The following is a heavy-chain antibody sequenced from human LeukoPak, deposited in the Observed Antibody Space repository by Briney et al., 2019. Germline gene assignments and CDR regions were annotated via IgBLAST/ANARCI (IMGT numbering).Heavy chain of an antibody. CDR1: GYTFTGYY. Sequence: ASVKVPCKASGYTFTGYYMDWVRQAPGQGLEWMGRINPNSGGTNYAQKFQGRVTMTRDTSISTAYMELSRLRSDDTAVYYCAREDNLGSGSSPIDYWGQGTLVTVSS. V-gene: IGHV1-2*06. CDR2: INPNSGGT. CDR3: AREDNLGSGSSPIDY. J-gene: IGHJ4*02. D-gene: IGHD6-19*01.